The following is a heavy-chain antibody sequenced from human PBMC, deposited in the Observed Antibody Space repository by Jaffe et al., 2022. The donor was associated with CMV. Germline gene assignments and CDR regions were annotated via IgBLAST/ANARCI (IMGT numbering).Heavy chain of an antibody. CDR1: GFTFSSYG. D-gene: IGHD3-22*01. V-gene: IGHV3-33*08. CDR2: IWYDGSNK. J-gene: IGHJ3*02. CDR3: AGEKYYYDSSGDAFDI. Sequence: QVQLVESGGGVVQPGRSLRLSCAASGFTFSSYGMHWVRQAPGKGLEWVAVIWYDGSNKYYADSVKGRFTISRDNSKNTLYLQMNSLRAEDTAVYYCAGEKYYYDSSGDAFDIWGQGTMVTVSS.